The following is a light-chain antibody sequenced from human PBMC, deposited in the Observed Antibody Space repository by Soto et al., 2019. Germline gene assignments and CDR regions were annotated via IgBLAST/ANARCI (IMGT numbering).Light chain of an antibody. CDR2: EGS. CDR1: SSDVGSYNL. Sequence: QSALTQPASVSGSPGQSITISCTGTSSDVGSYNLVSWYQQHPGKAPKLMIYEGSKRPSGVSNRFSGSKSGNTASLTISGLQAEDEADYYCCSYAGSVVFGGGTKDTVL. J-gene: IGLJ2*01. V-gene: IGLV2-23*01. CDR3: CSYAGSVV.